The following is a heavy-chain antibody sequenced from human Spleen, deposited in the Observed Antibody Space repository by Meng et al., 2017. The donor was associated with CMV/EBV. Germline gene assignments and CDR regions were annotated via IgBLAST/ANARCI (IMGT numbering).Heavy chain of an antibody. J-gene: IGHJ6*02. CDR1: GGSFRTYA. CDR2: IIPMLAKA. V-gene: IGHV1-69*04. Sequence: SVKVSCKASGGSFRTYAINWVRQAPGQGLEWVGRIIPMLAKANYAQNFQGRVTITADKSTSTSYMELSSLSSDDTAVYYCARDATRWSGPFGNHYYYGLEVWGQGTTVTVSS. D-gene: IGHD4-23*01. CDR3: ARDATRWSGPFGNHYYYGLEV.